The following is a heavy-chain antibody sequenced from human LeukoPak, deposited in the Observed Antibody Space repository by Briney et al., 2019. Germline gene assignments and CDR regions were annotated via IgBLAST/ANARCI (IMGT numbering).Heavy chain of an antibody. CDR1: GYTFTSYG. Sequence: ASVKVSCKASGYTFTSYGISWVRQAPGQGLEWMGWISAYNGNTNYAQKLQGRVTMTTDTSTSTAYMELRSLRSGDTAVYYCARESLTLYYGMDVWGQGTTVTVSS. J-gene: IGHJ6*02. CDR3: ARESLTLYYGMDV. V-gene: IGHV1-18*01. CDR2: ISAYNGNT. D-gene: IGHD2-21*02.